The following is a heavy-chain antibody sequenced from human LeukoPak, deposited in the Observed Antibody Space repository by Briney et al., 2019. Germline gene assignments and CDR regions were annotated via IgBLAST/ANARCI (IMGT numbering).Heavy chain of an antibody. Sequence: GGSLRLSCAASVFTFSNYRMNWVRHAPGKGLEWVAVISYDGSYKLYADSVKGRFTISRDNSKSTLYLQMNSLRAEDTAVYYCAKDRYSGLNTIDYWGQGTLVTVSS. CDR1: VFTFSNYR. J-gene: IGHJ4*02. D-gene: IGHD6-13*01. CDR2: ISYDGSYK. V-gene: IGHV3-30*18. CDR3: AKDRYSGLNTIDY.